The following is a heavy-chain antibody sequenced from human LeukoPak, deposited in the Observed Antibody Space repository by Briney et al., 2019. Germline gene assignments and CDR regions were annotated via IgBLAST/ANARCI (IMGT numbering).Heavy chain of an antibody. V-gene: IGHV4-34*01. Sequence: ASETLSLTCAVYGGSFSGYYWSWIRQPPGKGLEGIGDINHSGSTNYNPSLKSRVTISVVTSKNQFSLKLSSVTAADTAVYYCARGSEEEEEWPHPYYFDYWGQGTLVTVSS. J-gene: IGHJ4*02. CDR3: ARGSEEEEEWPHPYYFDY. CDR2: INHSGST. CDR1: GGSFSGYY. D-gene: IGHD3-3*01.